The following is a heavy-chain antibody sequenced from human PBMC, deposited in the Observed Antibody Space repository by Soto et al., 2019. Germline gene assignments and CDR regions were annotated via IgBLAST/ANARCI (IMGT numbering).Heavy chain of an antibody. Sequence: EVQLLESGGGSVQPGGSLRLACAASGFTFSSYAMSWVRQAPGKGLEWVSAISGSGGSTYYADSVKGRVTISRDNSKNTLYLQMNSLRAEDTAVYFCANTLHSYYYYYGMHVWGQGTTVTVSS. CDR1: GFTFSSYA. V-gene: IGHV3-23*01. J-gene: IGHJ6*02. CDR3: ANTLHSYYYYYGMHV. D-gene: IGHD4-4*01. CDR2: ISGSGGST.